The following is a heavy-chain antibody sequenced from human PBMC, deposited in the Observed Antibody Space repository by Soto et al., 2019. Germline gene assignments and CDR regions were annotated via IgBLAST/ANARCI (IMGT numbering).Heavy chain of an antibody. V-gene: IGHV4-59*01. CDR2: IYYSGST. D-gene: IGHD6-19*01. CDR1: GGSISSYY. J-gene: IGHJ6*02. CDR3: ARGSGPYYYGMDV. Sequence: PSETLSLTCTASGGSISSYYWSWIRQPPGKGLEWIGYIYYSGSTNYNPSLKSRVTISVDTSKNQFSLKLSSVTAADTAVYYCARGSGPYYYGMDVWGQGTTVTVSS.